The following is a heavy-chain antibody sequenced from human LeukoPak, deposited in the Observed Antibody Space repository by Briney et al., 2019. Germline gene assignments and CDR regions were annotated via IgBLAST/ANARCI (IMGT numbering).Heavy chain of an antibody. CDR1: GYTFTNYG. J-gene: IGHJ3*02. Sequence: GGSVKVSCKASGYTFTNYGISWVRQAPGQGLEWMGWISAYNGNTNYAQKLQGRVTMTTDTSTSTAYMELRSLRSDDTAVYYCGVSGSDAFDIWGQGTMVTVSS. CDR2: ISAYNGNT. D-gene: IGHD3-22*01. V-gene: IGHV1-18*01. CDR3: GVSGSDAFDI.